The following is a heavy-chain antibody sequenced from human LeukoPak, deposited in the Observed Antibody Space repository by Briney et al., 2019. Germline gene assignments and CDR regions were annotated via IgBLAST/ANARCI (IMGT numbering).Heavy chain of an antibody. CDR1: GDTFSDHH. J-gene: IGHJ4*02. Sequence: ASVKVSCKASGDTFSDHHMHWVRQAPGQGLEWMGKIDPSGGSTTYAQNFQDRVTMTRDTSTSTVYMELNSLRSEDTAVYYCARDTYGADYWGQGTLVTVSS. V-gene: IGHV1-46*01. CDR3: ARDTYGADY. CDR2: IDPSGGST. D-gene: IGHD4/OR15-4a*01.